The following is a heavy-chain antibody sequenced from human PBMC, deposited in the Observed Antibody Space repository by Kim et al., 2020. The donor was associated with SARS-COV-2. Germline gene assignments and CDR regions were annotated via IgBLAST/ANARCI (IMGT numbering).Heavy chain of an antibody. D-gene: IGHD2-2*01. CDR3: ARDSVVVPAAHHDAFDI. Sequence: GGSLRLSCAASGFTFSSYSMNWVRQAPGKGLEWVSSISSSSSYIYYADSVKGRFTISRDNAKNSLYLQMNSLRAEDTAVYYCARDSVVVPAAHHDAFDIWGQGTMVTVSS. CDR2: ISSSSSYI. CDR1: GFTFSSYS. J-gene: IGHJ3*02. V-gene: IGHV3-21*01.